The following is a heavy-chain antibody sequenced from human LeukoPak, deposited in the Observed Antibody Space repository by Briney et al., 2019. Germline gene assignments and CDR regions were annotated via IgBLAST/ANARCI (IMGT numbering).Heavy chain of an antibody. V-gene: IGHV1-18*01. CDR2: ISPYNDNT. CDR3: ARGGSGWSSDY. D-gene: IGHD6-19*01. CDR1: GYTFTSYG. Sequence: ASVKVSCKASGYTFTSYGITWVRQAPGQGLEWMGWISPYNDNTNYAQNLQGRVTMTTDTSTSTAYMELRSLSSDDTAVYYCARGGSGWSSDYWGQGTLVTVSS. J-gene: IGHJ4*02.